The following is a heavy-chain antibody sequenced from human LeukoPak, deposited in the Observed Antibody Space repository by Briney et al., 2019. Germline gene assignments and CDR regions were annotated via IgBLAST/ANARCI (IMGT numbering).Heavy chain of an antibody. Sequence: GGSLRLSCATSGFTFSSYAMNWVRQAPGKGLEWVSAISGSGGSTYYADSVKGHFTISRDNSKNTLYLQMNSLRAEDTAVYYCAKVVYYGSGRYHDAFDIWGQGTTVTVSS. V-gene: IGHV3-23*01. CDR3: AKVVYYGSGRYHDAFDI. CDR1: GFTFSSYA. D-gene: IGHD3-10*01. J-gene: IGHJ3*02. CDR2: ISGSGGST.